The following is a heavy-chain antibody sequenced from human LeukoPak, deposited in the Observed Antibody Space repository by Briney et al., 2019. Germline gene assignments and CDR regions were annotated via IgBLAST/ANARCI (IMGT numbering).Heavy chain of an antibody. J-gene: IGHJ3*02. CDR2: IYTSGST. V-gene: IGHV4-4*07. D-gene: IGHD6-19*01. Sequence: SETLSLTCTVSGGSISSYYWTWIRRPAGKGLEWIGRIYTSGSTNYNPSLKSRVTLSVDTSKNQFSLKLTSVTAADTAVYYCARKGISAVAGAFDIWGQGTMVTVSS. CDR1: GGSISSYY. CDR3: ARKGISAVAGAFDI.